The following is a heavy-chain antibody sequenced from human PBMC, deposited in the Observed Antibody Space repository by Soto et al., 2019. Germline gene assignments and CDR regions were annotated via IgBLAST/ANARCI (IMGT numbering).Heavy chain of an antibody. D-gene: IGHD1-1*01. CDR3: AKDQDNTGTTVGGMDV. J-gene: IGHJ6*02. CDR2: ISYDGSNK. V-gene: IGHV3-30-3*01. CDR1: GFTFSSYA. Sequence: GGSLRLSCAASGFTFSSYAMHWVRQAPGKGLEWVAVISYDGSNKYYADSVKGRFTMSRDNFKNMMYLQMNSLRAGDTAIYYCAKDQDNTGTTVGGMDVWGQGTTVTVSS.